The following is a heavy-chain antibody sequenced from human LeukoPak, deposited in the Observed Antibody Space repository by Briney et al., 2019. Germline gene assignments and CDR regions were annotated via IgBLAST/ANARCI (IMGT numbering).Heavy chain of an antibody. D-gene: IGHD3-22*01. J-gene: IGHJ3*02. CDR3: ARPTRYYDSSGEDAFDI. Sequence: GRSLRLSCAASGFTFDDYAMHWVRQAPGKGLEWVSGISWNSGSIGYADSVKGRFTISRDNAKNSLYLQMNSLRAEDTAVYYCARPTRYYDSSGEDAFDIWGQGTMVTVSS. CDR2: ISWNSGSI. CDR1: GFTFDDYA. V-gene: IGHV3-9*01.